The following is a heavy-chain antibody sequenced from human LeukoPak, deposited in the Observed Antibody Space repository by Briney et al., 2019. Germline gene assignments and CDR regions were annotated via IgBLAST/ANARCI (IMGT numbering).Heavy chain of an antibody. CDR3: AKDWGYTTMVSYYFDY. Sequence: GGPQRLSCAASGFTFSGYDKHWVRQAPDKGLEWVAVKGNGGSNKYYADSVKRRFNISRENSKHTLSLHMQRQRAEDAAVYYCAKDWGYTTMVSYYFDYWGQGALVTVSS. V-gene: IGHV3-33*03. J-gene: IGHJ4*02. D-gene: IGHD5-18*01. CDR1: GFTFSGYD. CDR2: KGNGGSNK.